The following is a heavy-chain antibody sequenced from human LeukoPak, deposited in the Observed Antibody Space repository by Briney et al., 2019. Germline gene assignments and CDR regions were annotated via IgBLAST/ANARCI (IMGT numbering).Heavy chain of an antibody. CDR3: AYNSSGYYSLIY. Sequence: SETLSLTCTVSGGSISSSSYYWGWIGQPPGKGLEWIGSIYYSGSTYYNPSLKSRVTISVDTSKNQFSLKLSSVTAADTAVYSCAYNSSGYYSLIYWGQGTLVTVSS. CDR2: IYYSGST. CDR1: GGSISSSSYY. D-gene: IGHD3-22*01. J-gene: IGHJ4*02. V-gene: IGHV4-39*01.